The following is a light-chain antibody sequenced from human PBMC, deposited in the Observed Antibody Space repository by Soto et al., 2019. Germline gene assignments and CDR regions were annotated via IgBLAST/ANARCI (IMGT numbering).Light chain of an antibody. CDR3: SSYTTSSNYV. CDR1: SSDVGGYNY. Sequence: QSALTQPASVSGSPGQSITISCTGTSSDVGGYNYVSWYQQHPGKAPKLMIYEVSNRPSGVSNRFSGSKSGNTASLSISGIQAEEEADYYCSSYTTSSNYVCGTGTKVT. CDR2: EVS. V-gene: IGLV2-14*01. J-gene: IGLJ1*01.